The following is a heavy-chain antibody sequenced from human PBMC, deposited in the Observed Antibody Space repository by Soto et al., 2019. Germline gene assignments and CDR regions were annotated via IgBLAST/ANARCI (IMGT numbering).Heavy chain of an antibody. CDR3: ARGGGFSPYYYNLDV. CDR2: INPRGGST. Sequence: ASVKVSCKASGYTLNTYYMHWVRQAPGQGPEWMGIINPRGGSTTYAQNFQDRVTMTRDTSSSTVYMELSSLRSEDTAVYYCARGGGFSPYYYNLDVWGQGTTVTVYS. J-gene: IGHJ6*02. D-gene: IGHD2-15*01. V-gene: IGHV1-46*02. CDR1: GYTLNTYY.